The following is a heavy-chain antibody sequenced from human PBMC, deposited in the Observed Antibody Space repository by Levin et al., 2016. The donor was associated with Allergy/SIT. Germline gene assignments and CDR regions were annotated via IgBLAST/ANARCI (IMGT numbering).Heavy chain of an antibody. CDR2: IKQDGSEK. Sequence: GGSLRLSCAASGFTFSSYWMSWVRQAPGKGLEWVANIKQDGSEKYYVDSVKGRFTISRDNAKNSLYLQMNSLRAEDTAVYYCARDQRELLTTGSIFDYWGQGTLVTVSS. V-gene: IGHV3-7*03. CDR1: GFTFSSYW. CDR3: ARDQRELLTTGSIFDY. J-gene: IGHJ4*02. D-gene: IGHD1-26*01.